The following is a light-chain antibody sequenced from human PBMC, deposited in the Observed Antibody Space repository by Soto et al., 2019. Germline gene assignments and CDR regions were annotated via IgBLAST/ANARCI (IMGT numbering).Light chain of an antibody. CDR3: QQYGSSPRVT. J-gene: IGKJ4*01. CDR2: GAS. V-gene: IGKV3-20*01. CDR1: QSVSSSY. Sequence: EIVLTQSPGTLSLSPGERATLSCRASQSVSSSYLAWYQQKPGQAPRLLIYGASSRATGIPDRFSGSGSGTDFTLTISRWEPEDFAVYYCQQYGSSPRVTFGGGTKVEIK.